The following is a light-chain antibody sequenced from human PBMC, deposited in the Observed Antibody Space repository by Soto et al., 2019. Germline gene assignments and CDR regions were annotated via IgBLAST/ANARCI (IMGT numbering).Light chain of an antibody. J-gene: IGKJ2*02. CDR3: QQLGT. Sequence: DIPMTQSPSTLSASVGDRVTITCRASQSISSWLAWYQQKPGKAPKLLIYDASSLESVVPSTFSGSGSGTEFTLTSSGLQAGYFATYYSQQLGTFGQGTKLEIK. CDR1: QSISSW. V-gene: IGKV1-5*01. CDR2: DAS.